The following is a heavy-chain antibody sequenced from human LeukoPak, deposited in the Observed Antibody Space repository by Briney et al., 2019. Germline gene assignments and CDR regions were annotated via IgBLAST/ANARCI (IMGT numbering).Heavy chain of an antibody. Sequence: ASVKVSCKASGYTFTGYYMHWVRQAPGQGLEWMGWINPNSGGTNYAQKFQGRVTVTRDTSISTAYMELSRLRSDDTAVYYCATYCSGGSCYYYYGMDVWGQGTTVTVSS. CDR3: ATYCSGGSCYYYYGMDV. CDR2: INPNSGGT. D-gene: IGHD2-15*01. J-gene: IGHJ6*02. V-gene: IGHV1-2*02. CDR1: GYTFTGYY.